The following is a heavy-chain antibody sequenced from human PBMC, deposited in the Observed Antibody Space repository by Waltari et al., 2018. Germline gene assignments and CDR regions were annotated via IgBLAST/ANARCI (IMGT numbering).Heavy chain of an antibody. J-gene: IGHJ6*03. CDR2: IYSGGST. D-gene: IGHD2-15*01. V-gene: IGHV3-23*03. CDR3: ASTCSGGSCYSPYYYYMDV. Sequence: VRQAPGKGLEWVSVIYSGGSTYYADSVKGRFTISRDNSKNTLYLQMNSLRAEDTAVYYCASTCSGGSCYSPYYYYMDVWGKGTTVTVSS.